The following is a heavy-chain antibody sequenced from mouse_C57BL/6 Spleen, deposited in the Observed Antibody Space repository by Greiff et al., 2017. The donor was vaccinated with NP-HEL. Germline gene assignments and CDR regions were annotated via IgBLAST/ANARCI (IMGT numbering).Heavy chain of an antibody. CDR1: GYSITSGYD. CDR3: ARGFITTVVATDWYFDV. CDR2: ISYSGST. Sequence: EVKLQESGPGMVKPSQSLSLTCTVTGYSITSGYDWHWIRHFPGNKLEWMGYISYSGSTNYNPSLKSRISITHDTSKNHFFLKLNSVTTEDTATYYCARGFITTVVATDWYFDVWGTGTTVTVSS. J-gene: IGHJ1*03. D-gene: IGHD1-1*01. V-gene: IGHV3-1*01.